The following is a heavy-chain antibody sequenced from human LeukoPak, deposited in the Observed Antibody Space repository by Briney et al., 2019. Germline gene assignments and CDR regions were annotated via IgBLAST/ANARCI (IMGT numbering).Heavy chain of an antibody. J-gene: IGHJ4*02. CDR2: IWYDGSNK. Sequence: GGSLRLSCAASGFTFSSYGMHWVRQAPGKGLEWVAVIWYDGSNKYYADSVKGRFTISRDNSKNTLYLQMNSLRAEDTAVYYCARDEVYCGGDCFGYWGRGTLVAVSS. D-gene: IGHD2-21*01. V-gene: IGHV3-33*01. CDR1: GFTFSSYG. CDR3: ARDEVYCGGDCFGY.